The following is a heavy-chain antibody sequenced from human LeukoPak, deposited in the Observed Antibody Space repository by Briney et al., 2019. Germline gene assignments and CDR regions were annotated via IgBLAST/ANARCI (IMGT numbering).Heavy chain of an antibody. D-gene: IGHD2-15*01. J-gene: IGHJ4*02. Sequence: PSETLSLTCAVSGGSISSGGYSWSWIRQPPGKGLEWIGYIYYSGSTNYNPSLKSRVTISVDTSKNQFSLKLSSVTAADTAVYYCARDEGDGSYFDNWGQGTLVTVSS. CDR2: IYYSGST. CDR3: ARDEGDGSYFDN. V-gene: IGHV4-61*08. CDR1: GGSISSGGYS.